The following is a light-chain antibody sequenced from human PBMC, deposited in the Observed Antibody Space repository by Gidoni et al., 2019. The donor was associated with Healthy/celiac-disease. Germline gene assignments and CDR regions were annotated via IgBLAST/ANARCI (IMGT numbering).Light chain of an antibody. J-gene: IGLJ1*01. CDR2: GNS. CDR1: SSNIGAGYD. Sequence: QSVLTQPPSVSVAPGQRVTISCTGSSSNIGAGYDVHWYQQLPGTAPKLLIYGNSNRPSGVPDRFSGSKSGTSASLAITGLQAEDEADYYCQSYDSSREHVFGTGTKVTVL. V-gene: IGLV1-40*01. CDR3: QSYDSSREHV.